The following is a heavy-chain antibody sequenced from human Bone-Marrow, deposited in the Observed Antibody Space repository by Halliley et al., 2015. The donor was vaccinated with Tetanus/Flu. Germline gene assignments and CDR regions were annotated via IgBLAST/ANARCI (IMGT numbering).Heavy chain of an antibody. J-gene: IGHJ4*02. CDR2: IKQDGTEK. CDR3: ARERGNLGFCSGTNCYYFDF. Sequence: SLRLSCEVSGFTFSSYWMSWVRQAPGKGLEWVGNIKQDGTEKHYVDSVKGRFTISRDDAKNSLYLQMNSLRAEDTAVYYCARERGNLGFCSGTNCYYFDFWGQGTLVPVSS. V-gene: IGHV3-7*01. D-gene: IGHD2-15*01. CDR1: GFTFSSYW.